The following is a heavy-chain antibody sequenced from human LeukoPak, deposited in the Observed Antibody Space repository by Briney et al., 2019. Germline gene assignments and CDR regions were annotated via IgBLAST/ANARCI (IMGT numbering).Heavy chain of an antibody. V-gene: IGHV3-33*08. Sequence: GGSLRLSCAASGFTFSSYWMHWVRQAPGKGLEWVAVIWYDGSNKYYADSVKGRFTISRDNSKNTLYLQMNSLRAEDTAVYYCASPTYYYYGMDVWGQGTTVTVSS. CDR1: GFTFSSYW. CDR2: IWYDGSNK. J-gene: IGHJ6*02. CDR3: ASPTYYYYGMDV.